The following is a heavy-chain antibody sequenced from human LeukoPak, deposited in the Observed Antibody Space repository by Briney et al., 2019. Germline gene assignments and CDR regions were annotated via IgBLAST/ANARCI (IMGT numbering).Heavy chain of an antibody. Sequence: GGSLRLSCAASGFTFSSYGMHWVRQALGKGLEWVAFIRYDGSNKYYADSVKGRFTISRDNSKNTLYLQMNSLRAEDTAVYYCAKVGPLAFYYMDVWGKGTTVTVSS. D-gene: IGHD3-10*01. J-gene: IGHJ6*03. CDR1: GFTFSSYG. CDR2: IRYDGSNK. V-gene: IGHV3-30*02. CDR3: AKVGPLAFYYMDV.